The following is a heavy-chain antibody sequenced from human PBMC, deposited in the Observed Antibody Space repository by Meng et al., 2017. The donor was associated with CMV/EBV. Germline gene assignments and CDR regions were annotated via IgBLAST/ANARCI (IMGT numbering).Heavy chain of an antibody. CDR1: GAAIKNYN. Sequence: VQIQESGPGLVTPSETLSISCIVSGAAIKNYNWNWVRQPAGQGLEWIGLIQVIGHTVYNPSLKSRVTVSLDASKSQFSLTLNSVTAADTATYYCAGSRPGGGACDYWGQGILVTVSS. CDR3: AGSRPGGGACDY. V-gene: IGHV4-4*07. J-gene: IGHJ4*02. CDR2: IQVIGHT. D-gene: IGHD3-16*01.